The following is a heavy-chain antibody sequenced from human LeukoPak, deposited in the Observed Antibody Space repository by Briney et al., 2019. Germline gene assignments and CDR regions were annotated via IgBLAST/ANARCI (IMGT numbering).Heavy chain of an antibody. Sequence: GGSLRLSCAASGFTFSNAWMSWVRQAPGKGLEWVGRIKSETDGGTTDYAAPVKGRFTFSRDDSKNTLYLQMNSLKTEDTAVYYCTTDQMVRGYYFDYWGQGTLVTVSS. J-gene: IGHJ4*02. CDR2: IKSETDGGTT. D-gene: IGHD3-10*01. CDR1: GFTFSNAW. V-gene: IGHV3-15*01. CDR3: TTDQMVRGYYFDY.